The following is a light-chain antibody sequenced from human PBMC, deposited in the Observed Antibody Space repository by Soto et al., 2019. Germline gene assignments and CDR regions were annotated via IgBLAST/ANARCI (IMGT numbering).Light chain of an antibody. CDR3: QQYGSSPGT. CDR1: QSVSSSY. CDR2: GAS. Sequence: PGERATLSCSVSQSVSSSYLAWYQQKPGQAPRLLIYGASSRATGIPDRFSGSGSGTDFTLTISRLEPEDFAVYYCQQYGSSPGTFGQGTKVDIK. V-gene: IGKV3-20*01. J-gene: IGKJ1*01.